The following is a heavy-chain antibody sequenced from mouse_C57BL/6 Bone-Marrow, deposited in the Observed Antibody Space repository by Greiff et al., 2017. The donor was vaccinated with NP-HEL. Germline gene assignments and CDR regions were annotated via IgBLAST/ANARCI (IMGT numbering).Heavy chain of an antibody. CDR3: ARVVANWYFDV. CDR1: GFTFSSYG. CDR2: ISSGGSYT. Sequence: EVKLVESGGDLVKPGGSLKLSCAASGFTFSSYGMSWVRQTPDKRLEWVATISSGGSYTYYPDSVQGRFTISRDNAKNTLYLQMSSLKSEDTAMYYCARVVANWYFDVWGTGTTVTVSS. D-gene: IGHD1-1*01. V-gene: IGHV5-6*01. J-gene: IGHJ1*03.